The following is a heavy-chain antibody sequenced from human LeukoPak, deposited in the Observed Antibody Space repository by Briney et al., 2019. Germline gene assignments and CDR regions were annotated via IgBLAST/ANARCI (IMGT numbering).Heavy chain of an antibody. Sequence: GGSLRLSCAASGFTFSSYAMSWVRQAPGEGLEWVSAISGSGGSTYYADSVKGRFTISRDNSKNTLYLQMNSLRAEDTAVYYCAKDGSRSYYGSGSFLPAWFDPWGQGTLVTVSS. V-gene: IGHV3-23*01. CDR1: GFTFSSYA. J-gene: IGHJ5*02. D-gene: IGHD3-10*01. CDR2: ISGSGGST. CDR3: AKDGSRSYYGSGSFLPAWFDP.